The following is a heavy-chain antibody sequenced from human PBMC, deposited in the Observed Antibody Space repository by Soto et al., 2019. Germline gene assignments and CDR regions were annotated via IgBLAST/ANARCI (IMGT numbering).Heavy chain of an antibody. J-gene: IGHJ6*02. Sequence: PSETLSLTCTVSGGSISSSSYYWGWIRQPPGKGLEWIGSIYYSGSTYYNPSLKSRVTISVDTSKNQFSLKLSSVTAADTAVYYCARQDSSGWHDYYYYYYGMDVWGQGTTVTVSS. V-gene: IGHV4-39*01. D-gene: IGHD6-19*01. CDR3: ARQDSSGWHDYYYYYYGMDV. CDR1: GGSISSSSYY. CDR2: IYYSGST.